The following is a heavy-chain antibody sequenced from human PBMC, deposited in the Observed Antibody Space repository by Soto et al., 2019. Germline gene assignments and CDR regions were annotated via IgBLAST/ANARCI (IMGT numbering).Heavy chain of an antibody. CDR1: GYTFTSYG. J-gene: IGHJ4*02. D-gene: IGHD3-3*01. CDR3: ARLTRDDLTIFGVVDY. Sequence: ASVKVSCKASGYTFTSYGISWVRQAPGQGLEWMGWISAYNGNTNYAQKLQGRVTMTTDTSTSTAYMELRSLRSDDTAVYYCARLTRDDLTIFGVVDYWGQGTLVTVSS. V-gene: IGHV1-18*01. CDR2: ISAYNGNT.